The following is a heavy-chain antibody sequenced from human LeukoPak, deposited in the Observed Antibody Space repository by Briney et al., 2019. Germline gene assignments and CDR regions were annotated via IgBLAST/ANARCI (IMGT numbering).Heavy chain of an antibody. CDR2: IYYSGST. V-gene: IGHV4-31*03. CDR3: ASADYEDAFDM. CDR1: GGSISSGGYY. Sequence: PSETLSLTCTVSGGSISSGGYYGRWIRQHPGKGLEWIGYIYYSGSTYYNPSLKSRLTISVDTSKNQFSLKLSSVTAADTAVYYCASADYEDAFDMWGQGTMVTVSS. J-gene: IGHJ3*02. D-gene: IGHD4-17*01.